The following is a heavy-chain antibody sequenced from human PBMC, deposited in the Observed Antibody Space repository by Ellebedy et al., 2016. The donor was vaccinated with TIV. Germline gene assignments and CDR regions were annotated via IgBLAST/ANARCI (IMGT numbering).Heavy chain of an antibody. V-gene: IGHV3-30*12. Sequence: GESLKISCAASGFTFSSYGMHWVRQAPGKGLEWVAVISYDGSNKYYADSVKGRFTISRDNSKNTLYLQMNSLRAEDTAVYYCAKVRGYYDFWSGPYFDYWGQGTLVTVSS. CDR1: GFTFSSYG. CDR3: AKVRGYYDFWSGPYFDY. D-gene: IGHD3-3*01. J-gene: IGHJ4*02. CDR2: ISYDGSNK.